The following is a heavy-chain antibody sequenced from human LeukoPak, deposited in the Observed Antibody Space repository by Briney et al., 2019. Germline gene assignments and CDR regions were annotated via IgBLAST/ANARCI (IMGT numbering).Heavy chain of an antibody. Sequence: PGGSLRLSCAASGFTFSSYGMHWVCQAPGKGLEWVAVISYDGSNKYYADSVKGRFTISRDNSKNTLYLQMNSLRAEDTAVYYCAKDLERYCSSTSCYYPDYWGQGTLVTVSS. V-gene: IGHV3-30*18. J-gene: IGHJ4*02. CDR1: GFTFSSYG. CDR2: ISYDGSNK. D-gene: IGHD2-2*01. CDR3: AKDLERYCSSTSCYYPDY.